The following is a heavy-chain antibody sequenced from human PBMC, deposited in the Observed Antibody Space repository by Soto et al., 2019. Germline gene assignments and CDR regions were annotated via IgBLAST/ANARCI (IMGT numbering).Heavy chain of an antibody. CDR1: GYTFTGYY. J-gene: IGHJ4*02. CDR2: INPNSGGT. D-gene: IGHD1-20*01. Sequence: ASVKVSCKASGYTFTGYYMHWVRQAPGQGLEWMGWINPNSGGTNYAQKFQGRVTMTRDTYISTAYMELSRLRSDDTAVYYCARAPHITGTTGIIDYWAQGTMVTVSS. V-gene: IGHV1-2*02. CDR3: ARAPHITGTTGIIDY.